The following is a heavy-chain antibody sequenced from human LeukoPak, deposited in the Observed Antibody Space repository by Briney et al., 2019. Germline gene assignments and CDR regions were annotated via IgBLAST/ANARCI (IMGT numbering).Heavy chain of an antibody. V-gene: IGHV1-24*01. D-gene: IGHD1-26*01. CDR1: GYTLTELS. J-gene: IGHJ4*02. CDR3: ATVGRPKWELLPGD. CDR2: FDPEDGET. Sequence: GASVKVSCKVSGYTLTELSMHWMRQAPGKGLEWMGGFDPEDGETIYAQKFQGRVTMTEDTSTDTAYMELSSLRSEDTAVYYCATVGRPKWELLPGDWGQGTLVTVSS.